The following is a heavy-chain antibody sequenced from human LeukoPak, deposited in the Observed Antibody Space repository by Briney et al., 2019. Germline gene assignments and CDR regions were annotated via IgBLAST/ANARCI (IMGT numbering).Heavy chain of an antibody. CDR1: GFTFSSYE. D-gene: IGHD6-6*01. Sequence: GGSLRLSCAASGFTFSSYEMNWVRQAPGKGLEWVSYISSSGSTIYYADSVRGRFTISRDNAKNSLYLQMNSLRAEDTAVYYCARRDSSYDYWGQGTLVTVSS. V-gene: IGHV3-48*03. J-gene: IGHJ4*02. CDR3: ARRDSSYDY. CDR2: ISSSGSTI.